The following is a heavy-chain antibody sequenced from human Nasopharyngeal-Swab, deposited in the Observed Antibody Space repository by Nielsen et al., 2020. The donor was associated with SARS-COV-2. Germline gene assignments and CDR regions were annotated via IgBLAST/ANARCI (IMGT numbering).Heavy chain of an antibody. D-gene: IGHD6-19*01. CDR3: ARDKGIAVHDAFDI. V-gene: IGHV1-69*13. CDR2: IIPIFGTA. Sequence: SVQVSCKASGATFSSYAISWVRQAPGQGLEWMGGIIPIFGTANYAQKFQGRVTITADESTSTAYMELSSLRSEDTAVYYCARDKGIAVHDAFDIWGQGTMVTVSS. J-gene: IGHJ3*02. CDR1: GATFSSYA.